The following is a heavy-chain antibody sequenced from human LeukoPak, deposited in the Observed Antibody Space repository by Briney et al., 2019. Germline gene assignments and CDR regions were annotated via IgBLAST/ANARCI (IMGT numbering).Heavy chain of an antibody. V-gene: IGHV5-51*01. CDR2: IYPGDSDT. J-gene: IGHJ3*02. CDR3: ARPFFSTYYYDSSGHDAFDI. Sequence: GESLKISCKGSGYSFTSYWIGWVRQMPGKGLEWMGIIYPGDSDTRYSPSFQGQVTISADKSISTAYLQWSSLKASDTAMYYCARPFFSTYYYDSSGHDAFDIWGQGTMVTVSS. CDR1: GYSFTSYW. D-gene: IGHD3-22*01.